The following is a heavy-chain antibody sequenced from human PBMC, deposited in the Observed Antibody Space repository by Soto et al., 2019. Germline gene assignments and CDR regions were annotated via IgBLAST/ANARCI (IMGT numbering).Heavy chain of an antibody. CDR1: GYTFTGYY. CDR3: ARSLLRFMATIDY. D-gene: IGHD3-3*01. CDR2: INPNSGGT. J-gene: IGHJ4*02. Sequence: GASVKVSCKASGYTFTGYYMHWVRQAPGQGLEWMGWINPNSGGTNYAQKFQGWVTMTRDTSISTAYMELSRLRSDDTAVYYCARSLLRFMATIDYWGQGTLVTVSS. V-gene: IGHV1-2*04.